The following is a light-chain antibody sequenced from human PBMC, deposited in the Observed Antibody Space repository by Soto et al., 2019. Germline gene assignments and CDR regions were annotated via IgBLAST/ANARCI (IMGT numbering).Light chain of an antibody. J-gene: IGKJ1*01. CDR2: GAS. CDR3: QQYNNWWT. V-gene: IGKV3-15*01. CDR1: QSVNSN. Sequence: EIMMSQSPATLCVTPGERATLSCRASQSVNSNLAWYQQKPGQAPRLLIYGASTRATGIPARFSGSGSGTEFTLTISSLQSEDVATYYCQQYNNWWTFGQGTMV.